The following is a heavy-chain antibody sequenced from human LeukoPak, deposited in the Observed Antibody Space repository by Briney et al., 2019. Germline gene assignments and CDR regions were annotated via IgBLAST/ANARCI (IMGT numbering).Heavy chain of an antibody. CDR1: GDSASSNSAA. CDR2: TYYRSKWYD. CDR3: ARVDQWPPSGWFDP. D-gene: IGHD6-19*01. V-gene: IGHV6-1*01. Sequence: SQTLSLTCAISGDSASSNSAAWNWIRQSPSRGLEWLGRTYYRSKWYDDYAVSVRSRITISPGTSKNQFSLQLSSVTPEDTAVYYCARVDQWPPSGWFDPWGQGIQVTVSS. J-gene: IGHJ5*02.